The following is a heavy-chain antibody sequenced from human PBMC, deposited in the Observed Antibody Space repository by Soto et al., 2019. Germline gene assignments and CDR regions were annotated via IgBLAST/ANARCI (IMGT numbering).Heavy chain of an antibody. Sequence: PGGSLKLSFAPPRFPFISYSMCWVRQAPGKGLEWVSAISGSGGSTYYADSVKGRFTISRDNSKNTLYLQMNSLRAEDTAVYYCAKDGNWNDAYFDYWGQGTLVTVSS. V-gene: IGHV3-23*01. CDR3: AKDGNWNDAYFDY. CDR2: ISGSGGST. D-gene: IGHD1-1*01. J-gene: IGHJ4*02. CDR1: RFPFISYS.